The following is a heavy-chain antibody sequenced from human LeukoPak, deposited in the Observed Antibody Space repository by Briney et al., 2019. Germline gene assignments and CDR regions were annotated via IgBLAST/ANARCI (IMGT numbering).Heavy chain of an antibody. D-gene: IGHD3-22*01. V-gene: IGHV5-51*01. CDR1: GYSFTSYW. CDR2: IYPGDSDT. CDR3: ARSRYYYDSSGYYYPTSYFDY. Sequence: GESLKISCKGSGYSFTSYWIGWVRQMPGKGLEWMGIIYPGDSDTRYSPSFQGQVTISADKSISTAYLQWSSLKASDTAMYYCARSRYYYDSSGYYYPTSYFDYWGQGTLVTVSS. J-gene: IGHJ4*02.